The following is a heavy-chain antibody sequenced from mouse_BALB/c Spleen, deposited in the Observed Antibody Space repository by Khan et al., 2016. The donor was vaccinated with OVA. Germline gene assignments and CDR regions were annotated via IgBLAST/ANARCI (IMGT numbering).Heavy chain of an antibody. CDR2: IWGGGST. J-gene: IGHJ4*01. V-gene: IGHV2-6-5*01. CDR1: GFSLSDYG. CDR3: AKGVWSYYYTLDY. Sequence: QVQLKQSGPGLVAPSQTLSITCTVSGFSLSDYGVSWIRQPPGKGLEWLGVIWGGGSTYYNSALRSRLSISKDNSKSQVFLEMSSLQSDDTAMFYCAKGVWSYYYTLDYWGQGTSVTVSS.